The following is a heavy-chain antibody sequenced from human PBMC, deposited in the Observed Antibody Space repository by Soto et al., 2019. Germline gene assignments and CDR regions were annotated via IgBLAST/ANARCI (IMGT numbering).Heavy chain of an antibody. D-gene: IGHD2-8*01. CDR1: GFTFSSYG. CDR2: IWYDGSNK. J-gene: IGHJ4*02. Sequence: QVQLVESGGGVVQPGRSLRLSCAASGFTFSSYGMHWFRQAPGKGLEWVAVIWYDGSNKYYADSVKGRLTISRDNSKNTLYLQMNSLRAEDTAVYYCARDRSPGVYCTNGVCSYYFDYWGQGTLVTVSS. V-gene: IGHV3-33*01. CDR3: ARDRSPGVYCTNGVCSYYFDY.